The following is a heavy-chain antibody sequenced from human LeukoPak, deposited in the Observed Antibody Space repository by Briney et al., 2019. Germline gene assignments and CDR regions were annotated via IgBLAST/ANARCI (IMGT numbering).Heavy chain of an antibody. V-gene: IGHV4-59*01. CDR2: IYYTGTT. J-gene: IGHJ3*01. D-gene: IGHD3-10*01. CDR3: ARLASGQAFDF. Sequence: SETLSLTCTVSGGSITGYYRSWIRQPPGKGLECIGYIYYTGTTIYNPSLKSRVTISVDTSNNQFSPKLSSATAADTAVYYCARLASGQAFDFWGQGTMVTVSS. CDR1: GGSITGYY.